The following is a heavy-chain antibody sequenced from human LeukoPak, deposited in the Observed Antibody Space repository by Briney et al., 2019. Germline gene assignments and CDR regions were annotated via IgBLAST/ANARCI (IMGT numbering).Heavy chain of an antibody. Sequence: GGSLRLSCAASGFTFSNHGMDRVRQAPGKGLEWVSGISPSGDITYYADSVKGRFTISRDNSKNTLYLEVISLAAEDTAVYYCAKEIAVAGTSCFDYWGQGTLVTVSS. CDR2: ISPSGDIT. V-gene: IGHV3-23*01. D-gene: IGHD6-19*01. CDR1: GFTFSNHG. J-gene: IGHJ4*02. CDR3: AKEIAVAGTSCFDY.